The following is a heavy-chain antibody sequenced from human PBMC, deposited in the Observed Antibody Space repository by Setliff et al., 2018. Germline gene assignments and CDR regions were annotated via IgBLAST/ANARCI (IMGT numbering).Heavy chain of an antibody. CDR2: ISYSGTP. CDR3: VRPGGTTVVARHFDY. Sequence: TSETLSLTCTVSDDSFTSSRYYWGWIRQAPGSGLEWIGSISYSGTPYYNASVESRVTISTDTSRNQFSLELRSVTVADTATYYCVRPGGTTVVARHFDYWGSGILVTVSS. CDR1: DDSFTSSRYY. J-gene: IGHJ4*01. D-gene: IGHD2-15*01. V-gene: IGHV4-39*01.